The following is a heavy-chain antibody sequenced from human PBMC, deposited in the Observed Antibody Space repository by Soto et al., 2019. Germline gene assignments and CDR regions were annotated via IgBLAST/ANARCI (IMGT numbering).Heavy chain of an antibody. CDR2: IYFRGNT. Sequence: QLQLQESGPGLVKPSETLSLTCSVSGDSINSDKYYWGWIRQPPGKGLEWIGSIYFRGNTYYNPCLQTRVNISLNKSKSQYSLKLNSVTAADSAVYFCASLEGLATISYYFDFWGQGALVTVSS. V-gene: IGHV4-39*01. CDR3: ASLEGLATISYYFDF. J-gene: IGHJ4*02. CDR1: GDSINSDKYY. D-gene: IGHD3-9*01.